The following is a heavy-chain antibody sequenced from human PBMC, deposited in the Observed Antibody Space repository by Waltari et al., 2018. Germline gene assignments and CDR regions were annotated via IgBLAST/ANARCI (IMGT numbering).Heavy chain of an antibody. Sequence: QVQLQQWGAGLLKPSETLSPTCAVYGGSFSGYYWSWIRQPPGKGLGWFGEINHCGSTNYNPSLKSRVTISVDTSKNQFSLKLSSVTAADTAVYYCASNTEYYYEDYWGQGTLVTVSS. V-gene: IGHV4-34*01. J-gene: IGHJ4*02. CDR2: INHCGST. CDR1: GGSFSGYY. D-gene: IGHD3-22*01. CDR3: ASNTEYYYEDY.